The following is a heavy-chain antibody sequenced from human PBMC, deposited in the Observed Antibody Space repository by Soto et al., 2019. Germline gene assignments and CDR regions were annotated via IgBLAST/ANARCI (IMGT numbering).Heavy chain of an antibody. D-gene: IGHD3-22*01. CDR1: GGSISSYY. J-gene: IGHJ4*02. CDR3: ARGKDYYDSSGYYSYYFDC. V-gene: IGHV4-59*01. Sequence: QVQLQESGPGLVKPSETLSLTCTVSGGSISSYYWSWIRQPPGKGLEWIGYISHTGSTNYNPSLTSRVTISVDTSKNPFSLKLSSVTAADTAVYYCARGKDYYDSSGYYSYYFDCWGQGTRVTVSS. CDR2: ISHTGST.